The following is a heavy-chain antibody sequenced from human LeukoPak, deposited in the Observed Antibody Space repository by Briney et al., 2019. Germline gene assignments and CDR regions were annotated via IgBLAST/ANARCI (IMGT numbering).Heavy chain of an antibody. CDR3: AGGGNRQYSSDGTHYCYYYMDV. Sequence: SETLSLTCTVSGGSISSYYWSWIRQPAGKGLQWIGRIYTSGSTNYNPSLKSRFTISADTSKNPCSLKLSSVAAADTAVYYCAGGGNRQYSSDGTHYCYYYMDVWGKGTTVTVSS. D-gene: IGHD6-25*01. CDR2: IYTSGST. J-gene: IGHJ6*03. CDR1: GGSISSYY. V-gene: IGHV4-4*07.